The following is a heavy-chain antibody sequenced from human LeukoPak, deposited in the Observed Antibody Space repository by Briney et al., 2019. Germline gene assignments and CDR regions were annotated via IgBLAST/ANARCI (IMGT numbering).Heavy chain of an antibody. J-gene: IGHJ6*02. V-gene: IGHV4-34*01. CDR2: INHSGST. CDR3: ARGKDSRHYYYGMDV. CDR1: GGSFSGYY. Sequence: TPSETLSLTCAVYGGSFSGYYWSWIRQPPGKGLEWIGEINHSGSTNYNPSLKSRVTISVDTSKNQFSLKLSSVTAADTAVYYCARGKDSRHYYYGMDVWGQGTTVTVSS. D-gene: IGHD3-22*01.